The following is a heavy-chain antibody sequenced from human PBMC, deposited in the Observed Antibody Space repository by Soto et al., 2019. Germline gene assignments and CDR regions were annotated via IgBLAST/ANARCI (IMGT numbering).Heavy chain of an antibody. V-gene: IGHV1-18*01. D-gene: IGHD3-10*01. J-gene: IGHJ4*02. CDR3: ARDAAVGLLEY. CDR2: ISAYNGNT. CDR1: GYTFTNYG. Sequence: QVQLVQSGAEVKKPGASVKVSCKATGYTFTNYGFSWVRQAPGQGLEWMGSISAYNGNTNYAQKLQGRVTMTTHTSTSTAYMELRSLRSDDTAVYYCARDAAVGLLEYWGQGTLVTVSS.